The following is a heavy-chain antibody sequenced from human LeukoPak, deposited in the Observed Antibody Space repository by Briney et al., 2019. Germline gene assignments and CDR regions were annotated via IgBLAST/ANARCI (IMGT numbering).Heavy chain of an antibody. D-gene: IGHD5-12*01. J-gene: IGHJ6*02. Sequence: QAGGSLRLSCAASGFTFTNYGMQGVRQAPGKGLEWVGVISYDGSSKFYPDSVKGRFTISKDNPKNTLSLQMHSLRADDSAVYYCARPVYSGYTAFYYGMDVWGQGTTVTVSS. V-gene: IGHV3-30*03. CDR2: ISYDGSSK. CDR3: ARPVYSGYTAFYYGMDV. CDR1: GFTFTNYG.